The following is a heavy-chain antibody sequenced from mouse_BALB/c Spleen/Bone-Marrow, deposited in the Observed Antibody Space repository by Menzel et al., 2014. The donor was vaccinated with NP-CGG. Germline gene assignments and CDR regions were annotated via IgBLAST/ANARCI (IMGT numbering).Heavy chain of an antibody. CDR1: GFTFSDYY. J-gene: IGHJ4*01. CDR3: ARETGPRAMDY. CDR2: ISDDGGNT. Sequence: EVKVVESGGGLVKPGGSLKLSCAASGFTFSDYYMFWVRQTPEKRLEWVATISDDGGNTYYRDSAKGRFTISRDNAKNKLNLQMSSLKSEDTATCHCARETGPRAMDYWGQGTSVTVSS. D-gene: IGHD4-1*01. V-gene: IGHV5-4*02.